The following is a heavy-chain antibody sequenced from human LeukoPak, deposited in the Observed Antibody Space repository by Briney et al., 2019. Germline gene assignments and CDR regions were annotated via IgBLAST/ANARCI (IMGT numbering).Heavy chain of an antibody. D-gene: IGHD3-3*01. J-gene: IGHJ4*02. CDR1: GFTFSSYS. CDR2: ISSSSSTI. Sequence: GGSLRLSCAASGFTFSSYSMNWVRQAPGKGLEWVSYISSSSSTIYYADSVKGRFTISRDNAKNSLYLQMNSLRAEDTAVYYCARARGVNSYDFWSGYQDYWGQGTLVTVSS. CDR3: ARARGVNSYDFWSGYQDY. V-gene: IGHV3-48*01.